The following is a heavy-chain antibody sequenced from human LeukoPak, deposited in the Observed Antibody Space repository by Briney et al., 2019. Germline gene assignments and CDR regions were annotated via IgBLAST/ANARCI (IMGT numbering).Heavy chain of an antibody. V-gene: IGHV7-4-1*02. D-gene: IGHD7-27*01. CDR3: ARGWGFDY. J-gene: IGHJ4*02. CDR2: INTYTGNP. Sequence: ASVKVSCKASGYIFTNHAINWVRQAPGQGLEWMGWINTYTGNPTYAQGFTGRFVISLDTSVSTAYLEISSLKGEDTAVYYCARGWGFDYWGQGTLVTVSS. CDR1: GYIFTNHA.